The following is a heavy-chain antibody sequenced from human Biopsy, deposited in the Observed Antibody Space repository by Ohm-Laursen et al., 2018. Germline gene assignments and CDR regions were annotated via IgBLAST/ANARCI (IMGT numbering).Heavy chain of an antibody. J-gene: IGHJ4*02. CDR3: AADINVWNVNY. D-gene: IGHD1-1*01. V-gene: IGHV1-24*01. CDR1: GYSLTELS. CDR2: FAPENGRI. Sequence: AASVKVSCKASGYSLTELSMHWVRQAPGQGLEWMGGFAPENGRIVYSQKFQGRVTMTEDTSTSTAYMEVWRLRSDDTAVYYCAADINVWNVNYWGQGTQVIVSS.